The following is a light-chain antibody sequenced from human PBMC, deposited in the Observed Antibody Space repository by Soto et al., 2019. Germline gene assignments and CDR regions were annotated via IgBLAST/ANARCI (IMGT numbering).Light chain of an antibody. CDR3: SSYTTSNTRQIV. CDR2: DVS. J-gene: IGLJ1*01. Sequence: QSALPQPASVSGSPGQSITISCTGTSSDVGGYNYVSWYQHHPGKAPKLMMFDVSNRPSGVSNRFSGSKSGNTASLTISGLQPEDEADYYCSSYTTSNTRQIVFGTGTKLTVL. CDR1: SSDVGGYNY. V-gene: IGLV2-14*03.